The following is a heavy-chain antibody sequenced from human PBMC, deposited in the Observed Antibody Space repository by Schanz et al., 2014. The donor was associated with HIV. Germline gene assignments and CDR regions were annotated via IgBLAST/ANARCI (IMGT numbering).Heavy chain of an antibody. J-gene: IGHJ6*02. V-gene: IGHV3-30-3*02. CDR1: GFTFSSYA. Sequence: QVQLVESGGGVVQPGRSLRLSCAASGFTFSSYAMHWVRQAPGKGLEWEAVISYDGSNKNYADSVKGRFTISRDNSKNTLYLQMNSLRAEDTAVYYCAKFLRKYDYYGMDVWGQGTTVTVSS. CDR3: AKFLRKYDYYGMDV. CDR2: ISYDGSNK.